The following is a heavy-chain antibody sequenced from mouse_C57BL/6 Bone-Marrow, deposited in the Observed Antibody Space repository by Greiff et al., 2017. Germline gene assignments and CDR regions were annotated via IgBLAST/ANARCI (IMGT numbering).Heavy chain of an antibody. CDR1: GYTFTTYP. J-gene: IGHJ2*01. V-gene: IGHV1-47*01. Sequence: VQLQQSGAELVKPGASVKMSCKASGYTFTTYPIEWMKQNHGKSLEWIGNFHPYNDDTTYNETFKGKATLTVEKTSNTVYLKLSRVTSDESAVDYCARSGTCCYYFDYWGQGTTLTVSS. CDR3: ARSGTCCYYFDY. D-gene: IGHD1-3*01. CDR2: FHPYNDDT.